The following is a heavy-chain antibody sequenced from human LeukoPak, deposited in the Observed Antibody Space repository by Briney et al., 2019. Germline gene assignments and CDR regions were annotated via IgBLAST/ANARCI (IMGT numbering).Heavy chain of an antibody. Sequence: SETLSLTCTVSGYSISSGYYWGWIRQPPGKGLEWIGSIYHSGSTSYNPSLKSRVTISVDTSKNQFSLKLSSVTAADTAVYYCARENDYVWGSYRYWGQGTLVTVPS. CDR2: IYHSGST. CDR3: ARENDYVWGSYRY. D-gene: IGHD3-16*02. V-gene: IGHV4-38-2*02. CDR1: GYSISSGYY. J-gene: IGHJ4*02.